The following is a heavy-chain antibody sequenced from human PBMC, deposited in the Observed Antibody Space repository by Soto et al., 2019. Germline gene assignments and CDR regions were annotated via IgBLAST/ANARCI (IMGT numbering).Heavy chain of an antibody. D-gene: IGHD4-17*01. J-gene: IGHJ4*02. CDR3: ATRDYGDPKRPLRY. V-gene: IGHV1-69*02. Sequence: QVQLVQSGAEVKKPGSSVKVSCKASGGTFSSYTISWVRQAPGQGLEWMGRIIPILGIANYAQKFQGRVTITADKSTSTAYMELSSLRSEDTAVYYCATRDYGDPKRPLRYWGQGTLVTVSS. CDR1: GGTFSSYT. CDR2: IIPILGIA.